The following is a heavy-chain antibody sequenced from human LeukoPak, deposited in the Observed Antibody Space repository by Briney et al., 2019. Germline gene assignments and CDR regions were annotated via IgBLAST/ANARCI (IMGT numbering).Heavy chain of an antibody. D-gene: IGHD3-9*01. Sequence: SETLSLTCTVSGGSISSYYWSWIRQPPGKGLEWIGYIYYSGSTNYNPSLKSRVTISVDTSKNQFSLKLSSVTAADTAVYYCARAEGRYFDWLFFDAFDIWGQGTMVTVSS. CDR3: ARAEGRYFDWLFFDAFDI. V-gene: IGHV4-59*01. J-gene: IGHJ3*02. CDR1: GGSISSYY. CDR2: IYYSGST.